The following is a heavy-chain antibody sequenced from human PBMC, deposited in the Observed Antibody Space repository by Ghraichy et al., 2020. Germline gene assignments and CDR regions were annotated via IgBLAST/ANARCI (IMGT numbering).Heavy chain of an antibody. V-gene: IGHV3-23*01. CDR1: GFTFSSYA. CDR2: ISGGGGST. CDR3: AKVVMITFGGVIVRNWFDP. J-gene: IGHJ5*02. D-gene: IGHD3-16*02. Sequence: GGSLRLSCAASGFTFSSYAMRWVRQAPGKGLEWVSAISGGGGSTYYADSVKGRFTISRDNSKNTLYLQMNSLRAEDTAVYYCAKVVMITFGGVIVRNWFDPWGQGTLVTVSS.